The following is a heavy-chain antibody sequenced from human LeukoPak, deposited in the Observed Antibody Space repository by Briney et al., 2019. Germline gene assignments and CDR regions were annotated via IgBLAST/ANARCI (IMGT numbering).Heavy chain of an antibody. J-gene: IGHJ5*02. Sequence: ASVKVSCKASGGTFSSYAISWARQAPGQGLEWMGWISAYNGNTNYAQKLQGRVTMTTDTSTSTAYMELRSLRSDDTAVYYCARGYCSSTSCWIDPWGQGTLVTVSS. D-gene: IGHD2-2*01. CDR3: ARGYCSSTSCWIDP. CDR2: ISAYNGNT. CDR1: GGTFSSYA. V-gene: IGHV1-18*01.